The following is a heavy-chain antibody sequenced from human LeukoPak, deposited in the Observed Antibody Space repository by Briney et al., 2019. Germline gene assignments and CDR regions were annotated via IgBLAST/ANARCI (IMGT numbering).Heavy chain of an antibody. D-gene: IGHD3-22*01. J-gene: IGHJ4*02. CDR2: ISAYNGNT. V-gene: IGHV1-18*01. CDR3: ARDTRYYYDSSGYYY. CDR1: GYTFTSYG. Sequence: ASVKVSCKASGYTFTSYGISWVRQAPGQGLEWMGWISAYNGNTNYAQKLQGRVTMTTDTSTRTAYMELRSLRSDDTAVYYCARDTRYYYDSSGYYYWGQGTLVTVSS.